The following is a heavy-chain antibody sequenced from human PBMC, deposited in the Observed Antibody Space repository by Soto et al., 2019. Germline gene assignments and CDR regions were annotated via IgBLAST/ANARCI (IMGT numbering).Heavy chain of an antibody. CDR3: ARYYNYGYSFGY. CDR1: GFTFSSYS. CDR2: ISSSSSYI. Sequence: GGSLRLSCVASGFTFSSYSMNWVRQAPGKGLEWVSSISSSSSYIYYADYADSVKGRFTISRDNAKNSLYLQMNSLRAEDTAVYYCARYYNYGYSFGYWGQGTLVTVSS. V-gene: IGHV3-21*01. J-gene: IGHJ4*02. D-gene: IGHD5-18*01.